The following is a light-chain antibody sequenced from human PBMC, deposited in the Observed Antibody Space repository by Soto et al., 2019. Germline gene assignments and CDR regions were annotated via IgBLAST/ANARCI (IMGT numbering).Light chain of an antibody. CDR2: GAS. CDR1: QSVPKSY. Sequence: EIVLTQSPGTLSLSPGERATLSCRGRQSVPKSYLAWYQQKPGQAPRLLVYGASSRATGIPDRFSGSGSGTDFTLTISRLEPEDFAVYYCQQYATSPLTFGGGTRVEIK. V-gene: IGKV3-20*01. J-gene: IGKJ4*01. CDR3: QQYATSPLT.